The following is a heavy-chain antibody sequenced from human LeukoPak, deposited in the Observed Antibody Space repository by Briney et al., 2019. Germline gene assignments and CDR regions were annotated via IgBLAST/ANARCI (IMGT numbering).Heavy chain of an antibody. Sequence: GGSLRLSCAASGFTVSSNYMSWVRQAPGKGLEWVSVIYSGGSTYYADSVKGRFTISRDNPKNTLYLQMNSLRAEDTAVYYCVRSPGDRTYFDYWGQGTLVTVSS. CDR2: IYSGGST. CDR3: VRSPGDRTYFDY. D-gene: IGHD3-10*01. J-gene: IGHJ4*02. V-gene: IGHV3-53*01. CDR1: GFTVSSNY.